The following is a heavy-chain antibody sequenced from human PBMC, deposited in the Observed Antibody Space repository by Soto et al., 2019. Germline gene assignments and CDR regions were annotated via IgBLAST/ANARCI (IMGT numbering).Heavy chain of an antibody. Sequence: QVQLVQSGAEVKKPGASVKASCKASGYTFTSYYMHWVRQAPGQGLEWMGIINPSGGSTSYAQKFQGRFTMTRDTSTSTVYMELSSLRSEDTAVYYCATSVGGAYGMDVWGQGTTVTVSS. CDR1: GYTFTSYY. CDR2: INPSGGST. V-gene: IGHV1-46*01. CDR3: ATSVGGAYGMDV. J-gene: IGHJ6*02. D-gene: IGHD3-16*01.